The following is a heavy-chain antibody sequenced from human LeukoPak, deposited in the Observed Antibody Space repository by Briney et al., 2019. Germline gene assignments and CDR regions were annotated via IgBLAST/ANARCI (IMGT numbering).Heavy chain of an antibody. D-gene: IGHD3-9*01. Sequence: GGSLRLSCAASGLTFSSYAMHWVRKAPGKGLEWVAVISYDGSNKYYADSVKGRFTISKDNSKNTLYLQMNSLRAEDTAVYYCARGLDYDILTGYQNWGQGTLVTVSS. J-gene: IGHJ4*02. CDR2: ISYDGSNK. V-gene: IGHV3-30*04. CDR1: GLTFSSYA. CDR3: ARGLDYDILTGYQN.